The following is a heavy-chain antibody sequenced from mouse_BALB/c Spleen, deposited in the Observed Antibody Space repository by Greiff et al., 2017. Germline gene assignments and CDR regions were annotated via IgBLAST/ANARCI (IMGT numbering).Heavy chain of an antibody. CDR1: GYTFTSYT. V-gene: IGHV1-4*01. CDR3: ARWVTTLDSYAMDY. D-gene: IGHD1-1*01. CDR2: INPSSGYT. J-gene: IGHJ4*01. Sequence: VKLVESGAELARPGASVKMSCKASGYTFTSYTMHWVKQRPGQGLEWIGYINPSSGYTNYNQKFKDKATLTADKSSSTAYMQLSSLTSEDSAVYYCARWVTTLDSYAMDYWGQGTSVTVSS.